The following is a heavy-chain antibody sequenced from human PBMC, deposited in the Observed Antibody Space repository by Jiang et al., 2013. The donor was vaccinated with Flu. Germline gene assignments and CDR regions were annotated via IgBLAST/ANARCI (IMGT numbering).Heavy chain of an antibody. CDR3: ARSSDYYDSSGPFDY. Sequence: LLKPSETLSLTCTVSGGSISSYYWSWIRQPPGKGLEWIGYIYYSGSTNYNPSLKSRVTISVDTSKNQFSLKLSSVTAADTAVYYCARSSDYYDSSGPFDYWGQGTLVTVSS. CDR1: GGSISSYY. CDR2: IYYSGST. D-gene: IGHD3-22*01. J-gene: IGHJ4*02. V-gene: IGHV4-59*01.